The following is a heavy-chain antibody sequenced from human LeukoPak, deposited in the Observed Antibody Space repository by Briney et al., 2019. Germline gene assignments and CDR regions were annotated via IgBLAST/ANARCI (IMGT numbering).Heavy chain of an antibody. Sequence: PGGSLRLSCAASGFTFSSYEINWVRQAPGKGLEWVSYISSSGSTIYYADSVKGRFTISRDNAKNSLYLQMNSLRAEDTAVYYCATGRYYGSGSYDYWGQGTLVTVSS. V-gene: IGHV3-48*03. CDR1: GFTFSSYE. D-gene: IGHD3-10*01. CDR3: ATGRYYGSGSYDY. J-gene: IGHJ4*02. CDR2: ISSSGSTI.